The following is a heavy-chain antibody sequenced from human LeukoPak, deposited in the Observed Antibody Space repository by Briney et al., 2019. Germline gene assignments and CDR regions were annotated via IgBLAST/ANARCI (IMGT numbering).Heavy chain of an antibody. V-gene: IGHV3-7*01. CDR2: IKQDGSEK. CDR1: GFTFSSYW. Sequence: GGSLRLSCAASGFTFSSYWMSWVRQAPGKGLEWVANIKQDGSEKYYVDSVKGRFTVSRDNAENSLYLQMKSLRAEDTAVYYCARVNGYCRSTNCYGRDHHYGMDVWGQGTTVTVSS. J-gene: IGHJ6*02. CDR3: ARVNGYCRSTNCYGRDHHYGMDV. D-gene: IGHD2-2*03.